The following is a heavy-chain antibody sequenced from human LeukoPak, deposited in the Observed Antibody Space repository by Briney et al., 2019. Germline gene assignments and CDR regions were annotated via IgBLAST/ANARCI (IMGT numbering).Heavy chain of an antibody. D-gene: IGHD3-10*01. CDR1: GYTFTGYY. CDR2: ISAYNGNT. V-gene: IGHV1-18*04. J-gene: IGHJ6*02. Sequence: ASVTVSCKASGYTFTGYYMHWVRQAPGQGLEWMGWISAYNGNTNYAQKLQGRVTMTTDTSTSTAYMELRSLRSDDTAVYYCAREGLWFGDAYYYYGMDVWGQGTTVTVSS. CDR3: AREGLWFGDAYYYYGMDV.